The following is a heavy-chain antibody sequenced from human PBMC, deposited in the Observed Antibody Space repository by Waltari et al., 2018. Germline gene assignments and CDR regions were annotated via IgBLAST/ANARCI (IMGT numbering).Heavy chain of an antibody. CDR2: ISSSSSTT. D-gene: IGHD4-17*01. J-gene: IGHJ4*02. CDR3: VRDRHGDYLRYFDS. CDR1: GCTFSDYS. Sequence: EVLLVESGGGLVQPGGSLRLSWAASGCTFSDYSMNWVRQGPEKGLEWVAYISSSSSTTFYADSVEGRFSISRDNAKNSLYLQMNSLRDEDTAVYYCVRDRHGDYLRYFDSWGQGNLVTVSS. V-gene: IGHV3-48*02.